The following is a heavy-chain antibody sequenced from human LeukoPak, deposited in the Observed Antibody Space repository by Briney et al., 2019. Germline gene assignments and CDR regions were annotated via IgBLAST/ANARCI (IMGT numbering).Heavy chain of an antibody. CDR3: ARISCTTGACYHRVWYFDY. CDR2: ISGSGGST. V-gene: IGHV3-23*01. D-gene: IGHD2-8*01. Sequence: GGSLRLSCAASGFTFSNFPMSWVRQAPGKGLEWVSGISGSGGSTYYADSVKGRFIISRDDSKNTLYLQMNSLRAEDTALYYCARISCTTGACYHRVWYFDYWGQGTLVTVSS. CDR1: GFTFSNFP. J-gene: IGHJ4*02.